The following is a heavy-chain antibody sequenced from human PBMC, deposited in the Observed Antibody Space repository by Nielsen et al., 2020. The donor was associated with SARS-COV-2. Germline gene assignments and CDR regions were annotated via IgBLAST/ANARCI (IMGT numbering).Heavy chain of an antibody. D-gene: IGHD3/OR15-3a*01. CDR1: GFTFSSYS. CDR3: ARGPTNFGLVYYYFDS. V-gene: IGHV3-21*01. J-gene: IGHJ4*02. CDR2: ISSSSSYI. Sequence: GGSLRLSCAASGFTFSSYSMNWVRQAPGKGLEWVSSISSSSSYIYYADSVKGRFTISRDNAKNSLYLQMNSLRAEDTAVYYCARGPTNFGLVYYYFDSWGQGALVTVSS.